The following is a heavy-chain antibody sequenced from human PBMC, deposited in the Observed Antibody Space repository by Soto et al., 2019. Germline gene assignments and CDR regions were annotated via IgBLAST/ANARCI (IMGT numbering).Heavy chain of an antibody. Sequence: GASVKVSCKASGYTFISYVLYWVRQASGQRPEWMGWINVGNGNTKYSQRFQGRVIITRDISATTAYMELSSLRSEDTAVYYCARGGAPGYYGMDVWGQGTTVTVSS. J-gene: IGHJ6*02. V-gene: IGHV1-3*01. CDR2: INVGNGNT. CDR1: GYTFISYV. D-gene: IGHD3-16*01. CDR3: ARGGAPGYYGMDV.